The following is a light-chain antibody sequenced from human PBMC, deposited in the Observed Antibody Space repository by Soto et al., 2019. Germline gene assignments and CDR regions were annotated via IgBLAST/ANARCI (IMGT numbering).Light chain of an antibody. Sequence: QSALTQPASVSGSPGQSITISCTGTSRDIGAYNYVSWYQQHPGKSPQLMIYEVTHRPSGMSDRFSTSRSGNTASLSISGRQAEDAADYFCCTFSSAVAFVFGTGTKVTVL. V-gene: IGLV2-14*01. CDR3: CTFSSAVAFV. J-gene: IGLJ1*01. CDR1: SRDIGAYNY. CDR2: EVT.